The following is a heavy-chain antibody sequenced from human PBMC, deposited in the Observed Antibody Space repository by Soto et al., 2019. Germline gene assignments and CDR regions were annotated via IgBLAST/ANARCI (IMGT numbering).Heavy chain of an antibody. CDR1: GYTFTSYG. V-gene: IGHV1-69*13. Sequence: ASVKVSCKASGYTFTSYGISWVRQAPGQGLEWMGGIMPIFRTPDYAQRFQGRVTITADESTSTAYMELSGLRPDDTAVYYCARDKDRQHLGGNYYYILDVWGQGTTVTVSS. J-gene: IGHJ6*02. CDR3: ARDKDRQHLGGNYYYILDV. CDR2: IMPIFRTP.